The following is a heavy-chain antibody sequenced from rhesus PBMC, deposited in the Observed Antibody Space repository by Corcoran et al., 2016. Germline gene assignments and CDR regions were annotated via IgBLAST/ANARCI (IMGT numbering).Heavy chain of an antibody. CDR1: GASISSSW. Sequence: QVQLQESGPGLVKPSETLSLTCAVSGASISSSWWSWIRQAPGKGLEWIGEIKGPSASTYYNPALNRRVTRSKDTSRNHFSLKMNSVTAADTALYYCVGRNRWWGQGVLVTVSS. CDR2: IKGPSAST. CDR3: VGRNRW. J-gene: IGHJ4*01. D-gene: IGHD6-37*01. V-gene: IGHV4-80*01.